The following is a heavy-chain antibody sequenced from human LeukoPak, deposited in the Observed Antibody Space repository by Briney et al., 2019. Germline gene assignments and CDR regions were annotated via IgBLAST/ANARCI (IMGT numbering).Heavy chain of an antibody. Sequence: GVSLRLSCAASGFTFSSYGMHWVRQAPGKGLEWVAFIRYDGSNKYYADSVKGRFTISRDNSKNTLYLQMNSLRAEDTAVYYCASGGYCSSTSCPTPNWGQGTLVTVSS. CDR2: IRYDGSNK. CDR1: GFTFSSYG. V-gene: IGHV3-30*02. D-gene: IGHD2-2*01. CDR3: ASGGYCSSTSCPTPN. J-gene: IGHJ4*02.